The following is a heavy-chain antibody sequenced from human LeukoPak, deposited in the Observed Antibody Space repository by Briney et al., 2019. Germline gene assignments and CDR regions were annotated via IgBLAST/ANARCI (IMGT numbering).Heavy chain of an antibody. D-gene: IGHD2-2*01. CDR2: IYHSGST. V-gene: IGHV4-30-2*01. Sequence: SQTLSLTCAVSRGSISSCGYSWGWIRQPPGKGLEWIGYIYHSGSTYYNPSLKSRVTISVDRSKNQFSLKLSSVTAADTAVYYCARGPHIVVVPAATGMDVWGQGTTVTVSS. CDR3: ARGPHIVVVPAATGMDV. J-gene: IGHJ6*02. CDR1: RGSISSCGYS.